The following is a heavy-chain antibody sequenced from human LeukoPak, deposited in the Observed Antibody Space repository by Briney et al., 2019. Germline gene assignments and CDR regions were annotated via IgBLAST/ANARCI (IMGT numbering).Heavy chain of an antibody. CDR2: INPNSGGT. CDR1: GYTFTGYY. V-gene: IGHV1-2*02. Sequence: ASVKVSCKASGYTFTGYYMHWVRQAPGQGLEWMGWINPNSGGTNYAQKFQGRVTMTRDTSISTAYMELSSLRSEDAAVYYCARERYSSGWSPFDYWGQGTLVTVSS. J-gene: IGHJ4*02. D-gene: IGHD6-19*01. CDR3: ARERYSSGWSPFDY.